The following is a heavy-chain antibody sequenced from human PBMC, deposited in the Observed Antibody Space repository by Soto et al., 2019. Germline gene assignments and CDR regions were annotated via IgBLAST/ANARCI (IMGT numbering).Heavy chain of an antibody. V-gene: IGHV3-23*01. J-gene: IGHJ6*02. CDR1: GFTFTSYV. Sequence: EVQLLESGGGLVQRGGSQRLSCAASGFTFTSYVMSWVRQAPGKGLEWVAGISGGGSTAFYADSVKGRFTISRDNAKNTLVLQMDSLRAEDTAIYYCAKDFKVSGGHYGSLNYYYGMDVWGQGTTVTVSS. CDR2: ISGGGSTA. CDR3: AKDFKVSGGHYGSLNYYYGMDV. D-gene: IGHD3-10*01.